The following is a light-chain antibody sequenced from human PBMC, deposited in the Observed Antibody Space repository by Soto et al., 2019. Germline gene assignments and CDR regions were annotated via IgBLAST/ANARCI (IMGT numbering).Light chain of an antibody. CDR2: GSS. CDR3: QQYKNWPPIT. Sequence: EIVMTQSPATLSVSPGESVTLSCRASQLFSSNLAWYQRRPGQAPRLLIYGSSTRATGVPPRFSGSASGTEFTLTISSLQSEDFAVYFCQQYKNWPPITFGQGTRLEIK. CDR1: QLFSSN. V-gene: IGKV3-15*01. J-gene: IGKJ5*01.